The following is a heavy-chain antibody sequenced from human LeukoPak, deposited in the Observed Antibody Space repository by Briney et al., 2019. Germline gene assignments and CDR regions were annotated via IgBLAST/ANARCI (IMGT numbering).Heavy chain of an antibody. CDR1: GFTFSSYW. Sequence: GGSLRLSCAASGFTFSSYWMSWVRQAPGKGLEWVSGISGSGGSTYYADPVKGRFTISRDNSKNTLYLQMNNLRAEDTAVYYCAKSVYFDPWGQGTLVTVSS. V-gene: IGHV3-23*01. CDR3: AKSVYFDP. D-gene: IGHD2-8*01. CDR2: ISGSGGST. J-gene: IGHJ5*02.